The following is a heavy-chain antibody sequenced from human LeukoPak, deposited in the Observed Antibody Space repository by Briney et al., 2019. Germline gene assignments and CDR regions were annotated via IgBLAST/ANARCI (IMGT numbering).Heavy chain of an antibody. D-gene: IGHD1-1*01. CDR1: GYTFTSYY. V-gene: IGHV1-46*01. CDR3: ARAGQYIQLYLEF. J-gene: IGHJ4*02. Sequence: ASVKVSCKASGYTFTSYYMHWVRQAPGQGLEWMGIINPSGGSTSYAQKSQGRVTMTRDMSTSTVYMELSSLRSEDTAVYYCARAGQYIQLYLEFWGQGTHVTVSS. CDR2: INPSGGST.